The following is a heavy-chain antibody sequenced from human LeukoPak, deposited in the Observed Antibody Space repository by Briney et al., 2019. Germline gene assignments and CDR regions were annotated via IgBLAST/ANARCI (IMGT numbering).Heavy chain of an antibody. V-gene: IGHV4-59*01. Sequence: SETLSLTCTVSGGSMTSDHWSWIRQTPKKGLEWLGYVDDSGSTNYNSPLESRVTISIDLSKNPFSLKLTSVNAADTAVYYCARGARVFEPWGQGILVIVSS. CDR1: GGSMTSDH. CDR2: VDDSGST. J-gene: IGHJ5*02. CDR3: ARGARVFEP.